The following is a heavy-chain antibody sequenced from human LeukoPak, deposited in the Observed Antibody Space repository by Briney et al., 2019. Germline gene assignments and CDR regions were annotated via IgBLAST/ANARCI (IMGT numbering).Heavy chain of an antibody. CDR2: IYYSGST. CDR1: GGSISSYY. CDR3: ARQDYGSGGLINYYYYYMDV. J-gene: IGHJ6*03. V-gene: IGHV4-59*05. Sequence: SETLSLTCTVSGGSISSYYWSWIRQPPGKGLEWIGSIYYSGSTYYNPSLKSRVTISVDTSKNQFSLKLSSVTAADTAVYYCARQDYGSGGLINYYYYYMDVWGKGTTVTISS. D-gene: IGHD3-10*01.